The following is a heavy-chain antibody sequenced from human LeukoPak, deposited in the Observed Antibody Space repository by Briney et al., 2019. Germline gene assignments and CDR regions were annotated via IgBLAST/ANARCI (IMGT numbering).Heavy chain of an antibody. CDR2: ISSSSSTI. CDR1: GFTFSSYS. J-gene: IGHJ4*02. Sequence: GGSLRLSCAASGFTFSSYSMNWVRQAPGKGLEWVSYISSSSSTIYYADSVKGRFTISRDNAKNSLYLQMNSLRAEDTAVYYCSRARGPFDYWGQGTLVTVSS. V-gene: IGHV3-48*01. CDR3: SRARGPFDY. D-gene: IGHD3/OR15-3a*01.